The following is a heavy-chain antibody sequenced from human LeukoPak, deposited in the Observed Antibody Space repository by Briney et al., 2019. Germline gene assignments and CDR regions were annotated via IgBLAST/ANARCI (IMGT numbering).Heavy chain of an antibody. CDR1: GFTFSSYA. CDR2: ISGSGGST. CDR3: AKEYQYCSSTSCYREGYYYYMDV. Sequence: PGGSLRLSCAASGFTFSSYAMSWVRQAPGKGLEWVSAISGSGGSTYYADSVKGRFTISRDNSKNTLYLQMNSLRAEDTAVYYCAKEYQYCSSTSCYREGYYYYMDVWGKGTTVTVSS. J-gene: IGHJ6*03. D-gene: IGHD2-2*01. V-gene: IGHV3-23*01.